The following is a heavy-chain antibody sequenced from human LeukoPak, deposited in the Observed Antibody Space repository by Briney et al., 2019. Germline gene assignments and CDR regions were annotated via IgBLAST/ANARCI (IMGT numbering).Heavy chain of an antibody. J-gene: IGHJ6*02. CDR1: GGSISSGGYY. V-gene: IGHV4-31*03. CDR2: IYYSGST. Sequence: PSQTLSLTCTVSGGSISSGGYYWSWIRQHPGKGLEWIGYIYYSGSTYYNPSLKSRVTISVDTSKNQFSLKLSSVTAADTAVYYCARHARGYYYYYGMDVWGQGTTVTVSS. D-gene: IGHD3-10*01. CDR3: ARHARGYYYYYGMDV.